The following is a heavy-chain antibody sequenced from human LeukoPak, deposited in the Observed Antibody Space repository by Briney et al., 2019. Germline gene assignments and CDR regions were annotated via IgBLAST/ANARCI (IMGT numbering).Heavy chain of an antibody. CDR1: GFTFSDYY. Sequence: GGPLRLSCAASGFTFSDYYMSWIRQAPGEGLEWVSYISSSGSTIYYAASVKGRFSTSRDSAKNSLYLKMNSLRAEDTAVYYCARGSGSYHQGYFDYWGQGTLVTVSS. V-gene: IGHV3-11*01. D-gene: IGHD1-26*01. CDR3: ARGSGSYHQGYFDY. CDR2: ISSSGSTI. J-gene: IGHJ4*02.